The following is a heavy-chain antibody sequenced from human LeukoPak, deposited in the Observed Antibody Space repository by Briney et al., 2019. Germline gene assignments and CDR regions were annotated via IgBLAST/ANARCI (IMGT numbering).Heavy chain of an antibody. V-gene: IGHV4-34*01. CDR1: GGSFSGYY. CDR3: ARQKGYYDSSGYVDY. Sequence: SETLSPTCAVYGGSFSGYYWSWIRQPPGKGLEWIGEINHSGSANYNPSLKSRVTISVDTSKNQFSLKLSSVTAADTAVYYCARQKGYYDSSGYVDYWGQGTLVTVSS. J-gene: IGHJ4*02. D-gene: IGHD3-22*01. CDR2: INHSGSA.